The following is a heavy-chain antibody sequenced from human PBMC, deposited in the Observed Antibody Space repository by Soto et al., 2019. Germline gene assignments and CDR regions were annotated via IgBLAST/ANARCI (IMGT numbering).Heavy chain of an antibody. Sequence: QITLKESGPTLVKPTQTLTLTCSFSGFSLSSGGVGVAWIRQPPGKALEWLAIIYYNDDKRYSPSLKSRLTITKDTSKNQVVLTMTSMDPVDTATYYCVHRTERGEVNNFTRWFDPGGQGTLVTVSS. CDR2: IYYNDDK. CDR3: VHRTERGEVNNFTRWFDP. V-gene: IGHV2-5*01. D-gene: IGHD1-1*01. CDR1: GFSLSSGGVG. J-gene: IGHJ5*02.